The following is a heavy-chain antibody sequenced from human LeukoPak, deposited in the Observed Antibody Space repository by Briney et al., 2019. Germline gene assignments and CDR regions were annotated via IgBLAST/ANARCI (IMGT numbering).Heavy chain of an antibody. CDR3: ARDREWWQHSEGYDFDY. V-gene: IGHV1-18*04. J-gene: IGHJ4*02. Sequence: ASVKVSCKASGYSFTGYYIHWVRQAPGQGLEWMGWISAYNGNTNYAQKLQGRVTMTTDTSTSTAYMELRSLRSDNTAVYYCARDREWWQHSEGYDFDYWGQGTLVTVSS. CDR2: ISAYNGNT. CDR1: GYSFTGYY. D-gene: IGHD2-15*01.